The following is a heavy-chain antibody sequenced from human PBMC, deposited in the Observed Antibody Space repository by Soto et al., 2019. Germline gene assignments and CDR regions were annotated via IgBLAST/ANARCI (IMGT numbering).Heavy chain of an antibody. CDR3: ARSDQPAPMGIHYDFWSGQQDYFDY. Sequence: GGSLRLSCAASGFTFDDYAMHWVRQAPGKGLEWVSGISWNSGSIGYADSVKGRFTISRDNAKNSLYLQMNSLRAEDTALYYCARSDQPAPMGIHYDFWSGQQDYFDYWGQGTLVTVSS. CDR1: GFTFDDYA. V-gene: IGHV3-9*01. CDR2: ISWNSGSI. J-gene: IGHJ4*02. D-gene: IGHD3-3*01.